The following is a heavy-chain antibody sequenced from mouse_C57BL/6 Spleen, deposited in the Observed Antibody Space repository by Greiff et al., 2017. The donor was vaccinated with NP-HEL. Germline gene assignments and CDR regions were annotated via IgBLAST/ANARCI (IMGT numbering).Heavy chain of an antibody. J-gene: IGHJ4*01. V-gene: IGHV1-18*01. CDR2: INPNNGGT. CDR3: ARVITTVVANYAMDY. Sequence: EVQLQQSGPELVKPGASVKIPCKASGYTFTDYNMDWVKQSHGKSLEWIGDINPNNGGTIYNQKFKGKATLTVDKSSSTAYMELRSLTSEDTAVYYCARVITTVVANYAMDYWGQGTSVTVSS. CDR1: GYTFTDYN. D-gene: IGHD1-1*01.